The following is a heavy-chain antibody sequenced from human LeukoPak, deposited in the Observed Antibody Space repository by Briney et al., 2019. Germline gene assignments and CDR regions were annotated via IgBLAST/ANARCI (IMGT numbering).Heavy chain of an antibody. J-gene: IGHJ4*02. D-gene: IGHD6-19*01. CDR2: INWNGGST. Sequence: GGSLRLSCAASGFTFDDYGMSWVRQAPGKGLEWVSGINWNGGSTGYADSVKGRFTISRDNAQNSLYLQMNSLRAEDTAVYYCAKEAQWLVGEDYFDYWGQGTLVTVSS. V-gene: IGHV3-20*04. CDR3: AKEAQWLVGEDYFDY. CDR1: GFTFDDYG.